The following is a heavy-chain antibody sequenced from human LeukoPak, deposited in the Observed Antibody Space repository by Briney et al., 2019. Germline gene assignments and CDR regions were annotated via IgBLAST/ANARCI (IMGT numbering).Heavy chain of an antibody. J-gene: IGHJ4*02. D-gene: IGHD3-10*01. CDR3: TRGFLMVRGVIDY. V-gene: IGHV3-49*04. CDR2: IRRKAYGGTT. Sequence: GRSLRLSCTASGFTFGDYAMSWGRQAPGKGVEGGGFIRRKAYGGTTEYAASVKGRFTLSRDDSKSIAYLQMSSLKTEDTAVYYCTRGFLMVRGVIDYWGQGTLVTVSS. CDR1: GFTFGDYA.